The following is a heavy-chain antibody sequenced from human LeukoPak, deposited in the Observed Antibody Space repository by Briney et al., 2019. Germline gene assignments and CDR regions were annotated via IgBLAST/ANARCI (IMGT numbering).Heavy chain of an antibody. CDR1: GGSISSSNSY. J-gene: IGHJ4*02. V-gene: IGHV4-39*07. CDR3: ARKREGPTTGIDS. Sequence: SEPLSLTCTVSGGSISSSNSYWGWIRQSPGTGLEWIGNIYSSGSTYYNPSLKSRVTISIDTSENQFSLKLSSVTAADTAVYYCARKREGPTTGIDSWGQGTLVTVSS. D-gene: IGHD1-26*01. CDR2: IYSSGST.